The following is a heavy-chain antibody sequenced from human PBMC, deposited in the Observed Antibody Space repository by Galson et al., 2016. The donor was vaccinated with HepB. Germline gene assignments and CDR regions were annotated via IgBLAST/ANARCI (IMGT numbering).Heavy chain of an antibody. CDR3: TRVIRASDWRYYYYYGMDV. J-gene: IGHJ6*02. CDR1: GFTFRRHW. Sequence: SLRLSCAASGFTFRRHWVHWVRQAPGKGLEWVAFISSDGRKKYYADSVKGRFTISRDNSKNTLSLQMNSLRAEDTAVYYCTRVIRASDWRYYYYYGMDVWGQGTTVTVSS. D-gene: IGHD3-9*01. CDR2: ISSDGRKK. V-gene: IGHV3-30*03.